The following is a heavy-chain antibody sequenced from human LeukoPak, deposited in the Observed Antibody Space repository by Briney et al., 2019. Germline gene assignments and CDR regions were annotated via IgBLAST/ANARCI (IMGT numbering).Heavy chain of an antibody. Sequence: PGESLKISCKGSGYSFTSYWIGWVRQVPGKGLEWMGVIYPGDSVTRYSPSFQGQVTILADKSINPAYLQWSSLRASDTAMYYCARQGYSSAWSDYWGQGTLVTVSS. CDR1: GYSFTSYW. J-gene: IGHJ4*02. CDR2: IYPGDSVT. V-gene: IGHV5-51*01. CDR3: ARQGYSSAWSDY. D-gene: IGHD6-19*01.